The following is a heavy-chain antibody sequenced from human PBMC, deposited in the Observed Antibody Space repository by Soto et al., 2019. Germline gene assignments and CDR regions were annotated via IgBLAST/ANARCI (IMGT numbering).Heavy chain of an antibody. J-gene: IGHJ4*02. V-gene: IGHV4-34*01. CDR3: ASPFNIVATIEVDY. CDR2: INHSGST. D-gene: IGHD5-12*01. CDR1: GGSFSGYY. Sequence: SETLSLTCAVYGGSFSGYYWSWIRQPPGKGLEWIGEINHSGSTNYNPSLKSRVTISVDTSKNQFSLKLSSVTAADTAVYYCASPFNIVATIEVDYWGQGTLVTRLL.